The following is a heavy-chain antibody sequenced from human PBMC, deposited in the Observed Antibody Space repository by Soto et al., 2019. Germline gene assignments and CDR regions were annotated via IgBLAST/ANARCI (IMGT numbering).Heavy chain of an antibody. V-gene: IGHV3-7*01. Sequence: EVQLVESGGGLVQPGGSLRLSCAASGFSFGTYWISWVRQAPGKGLEWVANIKEDGSEEYYVDSVKGRFTISRDNAKNSRYLQMNRLRAEDTAMYYCARDEGCGGGSCYSIWRYWGQGTLVTVSP. J-gene: IGHJ4*02. CDR1: GFSFGTYW. CDR3: ARDEGCGGGSCYSIWRY. CDR2: IKEDGSEE. D-gene: IGHD2-15*01.